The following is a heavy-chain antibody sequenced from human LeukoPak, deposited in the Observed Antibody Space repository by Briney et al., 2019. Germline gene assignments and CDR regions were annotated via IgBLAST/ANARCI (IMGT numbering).Heavy chain of an antibody. J-gene: IGHJ4*02. Sequence: SGPTLVNPTQTLTLTCTFSGFSLTTRGMCVSWIRQPPGKALEWLARIDWDDDKYYSTSLKTRLTISKDTSKNQVVLTMTNMDPVDTATYYCARMHVAPDSSSWYWEDYWGQGTLVTVSS. CDR2: IDWDDDK. CDR1: GFSLTTRGMC. D-gene: IGHD6-13*01. CDR3: ARMHVAPDSSSWYWEDY. V-gene: IGHV2-70*11.